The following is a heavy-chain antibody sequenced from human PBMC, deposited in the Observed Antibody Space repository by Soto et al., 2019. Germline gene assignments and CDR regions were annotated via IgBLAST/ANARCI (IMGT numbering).Heavy chain of an antibody. CDR3: ARVYDFWSGYYYYYYGMDV. Sequence: ASVKVSCKASGYTFTSYDINWVRQATGQGLEWMGWMNPNSGNTGYAQKFQGRVTMTRNTSISTAYMELSSLRSEDTAVYYCARVYDFWSGYYYYYYGMDVSGQGTTVIVS. CDR1: GYTFTSYD. D-gene: IGHD3-3*01. V-gene: IGHV1-8*01. CDR2: MNPNSGNT. J-gene: IGHJ6*02.